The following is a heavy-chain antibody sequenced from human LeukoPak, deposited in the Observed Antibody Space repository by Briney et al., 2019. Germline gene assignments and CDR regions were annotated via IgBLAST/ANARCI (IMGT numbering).Heavy chain of an antibody. D-gene: IGHD2/OR15-2a*01. CDR1: GVSISSYY. J-gene: IGHJ4*02. Sequence: ASETLSLTCTVSGVSISSYYWSWIRQPPGKGLEWIGYIYYSGSTNYNPSLKSRVTISVDTSKNQFSLKLSSVTAADTAVYYCARHAFPSAPFDYWGQGTLVTVSS. CDR3: ARHAFPSAPFDY. CDR2: IYYSGST. V-gene: IGHV4-59*08.